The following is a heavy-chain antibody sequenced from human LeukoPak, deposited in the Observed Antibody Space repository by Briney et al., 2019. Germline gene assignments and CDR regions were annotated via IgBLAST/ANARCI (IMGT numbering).Heavy chain of an antibody. CDR1: GFTFSSYA. CDR3: AKDIFTMVRGVVDY. J-gene: IGHJ4*02. D-gene: IGHD3-10*01. V-gene: IGHV3-23*01. CDR2: ISDSGGST. Sequence: GGSLRLSCAASGFTFSSYAVSWVRQAPGKGLAWVSAISDSGGSTQYADSVKGRFTISRDNSKNTLYLQMNSLRAEDTALYYCAKDIFTMVRGVVDYWGQGTLVTVSS.